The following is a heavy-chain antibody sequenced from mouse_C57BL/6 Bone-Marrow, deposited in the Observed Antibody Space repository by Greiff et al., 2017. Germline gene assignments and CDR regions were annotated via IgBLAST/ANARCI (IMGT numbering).Heavy chain of an antibody. J-gene: IGHJ4*01. V-gene: IGHV1-54*01. CDR2: INPGSGGT. D-gene: IGHD1-1*01. CDR1: GYAFTNYL. CDR3: ARRKLRYAMDY. Sequence: VQLQESGAELVRPGTSVKVSCKASGYAFTNYLIEWVKQRPGQGLEWIGVINPGSGGTNYNEKFKGKATLTADKSSSTAYMQLSSLTSEDSAVYFCARRKLRYAMDYWGQGTSVTVSS.